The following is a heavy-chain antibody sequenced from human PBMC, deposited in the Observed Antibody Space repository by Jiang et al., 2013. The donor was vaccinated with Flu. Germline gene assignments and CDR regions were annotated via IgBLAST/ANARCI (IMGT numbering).Heavy chain of an antibody. V-gene: IGHV4-59*08. D-gene: IGHD5-24*01. CDR1: GGSISSYY. J-gene: IGHJ4*02. CDR2: IYYSGST. CDR3: ARHGGDGYANFDY. Sequence: GSGLVKPSETLSLTCTVSGGSISSYYWSWIRQPPGKGLEWIGYIYYSGSTNYNPSLKSRVTISVDTSKNQFSLKLSSVTAADTAVYYCARHGGDGYANFDYWGQGTLVTVSS.